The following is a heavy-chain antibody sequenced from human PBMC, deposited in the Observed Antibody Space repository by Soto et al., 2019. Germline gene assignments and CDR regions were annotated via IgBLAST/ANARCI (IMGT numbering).Heavy chain of an antibody. V-gene: IGHV3-53*02. CDR2: IFSGGTT. J-gene: IGHJ4*02. CDR3: ARETVPPSYHYYDC. D-gene: IGHD2-2*01. Sequence: EVQLVETGGDLIQPGGSQRLSCAASGFTVSSNYMSWVRQAPGRGLEWVSTIFSGGTTHYADSVKGRFTISRDSSKNTLYLQMNSLRAEDTAIYYCARETVPPSYHYYDCWGQGTLVIVSS. CDR1: GFTVSSNY.